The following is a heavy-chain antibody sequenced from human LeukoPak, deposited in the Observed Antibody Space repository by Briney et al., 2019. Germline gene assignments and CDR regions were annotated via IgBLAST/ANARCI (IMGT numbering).Heavy chain of an antibody. J-gene: IGHJ4*02. Sequence: PGRSLRLSCAASGFTFSNYGMHWIRQAPGKGLEWVAVISYDGSNKYYADSVKGQFTISRDNSKNTLYLQMNSLRAEDTAAYYCAKDIFGGDYGDYVFVYWGQGTLVTVSS. V-gene: IGHV3-30*18. D-gene: IGHD4-17*01. CDR3: AKDIFGGDYGDYVFVY. CDR2: ISYDGSNK. CDR1: GFTFSNYG.